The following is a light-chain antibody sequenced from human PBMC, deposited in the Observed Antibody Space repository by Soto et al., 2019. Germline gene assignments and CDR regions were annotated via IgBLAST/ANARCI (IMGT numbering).Light chain of an antibody. J-gene: IGLJ1*01. CDR1: NIGSKS. CDR3: QVWDRSSDHYV. V-gene: IGLV3-21*02. Sequence: SYDLTQPPSVSVAPGQTVRVTCGGKNIGSKSVHWYQQKPGQAPVLVVYDDSDRPSGIPERFSGSNSGNTATLTISRVEAGDEADYHCQVWDRSSDHYVFGTGTKVTVL. CDR2: DDS.